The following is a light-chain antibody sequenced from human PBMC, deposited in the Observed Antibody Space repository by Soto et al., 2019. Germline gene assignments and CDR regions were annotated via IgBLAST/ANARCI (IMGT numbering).Light chain of an antibody. CDR3: CSYAGRSTWDVV. Sequence: QSVLTQPASVSGSPGQSITISCTGTSSDVGGSGLVSWYQFHPGKAPKLLIFEGFKRPSGVSNRFSGSKSGSTASLTISGLQAEDEADYYCCSYAGRSTWDVVFGGGTKFTVL. CDR2: EGF. CDR1: SSDVGGSGL. V-gene: IGLV2-23*01. J-gene: IGLJ2*01.